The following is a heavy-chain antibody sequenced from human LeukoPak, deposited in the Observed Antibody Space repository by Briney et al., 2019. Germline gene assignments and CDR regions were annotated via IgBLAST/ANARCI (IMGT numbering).Heavy chain of an antibody. D-gene: IGHD3-10*01. CDR2: IYHSGST. J-gene: IGHJ4*02. V-gene: IGHV4-39*07. Sequence: SETLSLTCTVSGGSISSSSYYWGWIRQPPGKGLEWIGSIYHSGSTYYNPSLKSRVTISVDTSKNQFSLQLSSVTAADTAVYYCASFFVRGVLSSYYFDYWGQGTLVTVSS. CDR3: ASFFVRGVLSSYYFDY. CDR1: GGSISSSSYY.